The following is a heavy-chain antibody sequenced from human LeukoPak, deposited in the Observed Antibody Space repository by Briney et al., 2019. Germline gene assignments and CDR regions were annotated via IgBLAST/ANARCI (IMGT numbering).Heavy chain of an antibody. Sequence: QPGGSLRLSCAASGFTFSSYAMSWVRQAPGKGLEWVSAISGSGGSTYYADSVKGRFTISRDNAKNSLFLQMNSLRAEDTAVYYCARDNGWSADFWGQGTLVTVSS. CDR1: GFTFSSYA. D-gene: IGHD2-15*01. V-gene: IGHV3-23*01. J-gene: IGHJ4*02. CDR3: ARDNGWSADF. CDR2: ISGSGGST.